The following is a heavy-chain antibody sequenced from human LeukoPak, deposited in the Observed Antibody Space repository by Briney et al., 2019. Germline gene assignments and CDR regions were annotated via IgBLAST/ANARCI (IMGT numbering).Heavy chain of an antibody. D-gene: IGHD3-10*01. CDR3: ARDRLLWFGELLRNYFDY. Sequence: PSETLSLTCTVSGGSINSNSYSWSWIRQPPGKGLEWIGEINHSGSTNYNPSLKSRVTISVDTSKNQFSLKLSSVTAADTAVYYCARDRLLWFGELLRNYFDYWGQGTLVTVSS. V-gene: IGHV4-39*07. CDR1: GGSINSNSYS. J-gene: IGHJ4*02. CDR2: INHSGST.